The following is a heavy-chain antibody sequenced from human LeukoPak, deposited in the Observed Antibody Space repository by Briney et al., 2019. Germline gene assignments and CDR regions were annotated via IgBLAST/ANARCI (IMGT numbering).Heavy chain of an antibody. CDR1: GGTFSSYA. V-gene: IGHV1-69*13. D-gene: IGHD3-3*01. CDR2: IIPIFGTA. Sequence: SVKVSCKASGGTFSSYAISWVRQAPGQGLEWMGGIIPIFGTANYAQKFQGRVTITADESTSTAYMELSSLRSEDTAVYYCARIFPRRSGYSYSYYYGMDVWGQGTTVTVSS. CDR3: ARIFPRRSGYSYSYYYGMDV. J-gene: IGHJ6*02.